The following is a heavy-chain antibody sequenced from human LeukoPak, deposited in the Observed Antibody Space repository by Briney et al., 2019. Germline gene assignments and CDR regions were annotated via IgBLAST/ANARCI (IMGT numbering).Heavy chain of an antibody. J-gene: IGHJ6*03. Sequence: GSLRLSCAASGFTFSSYGMHWVRQAPGKGLEWVAFIRYDGSNKYYADSVKGRFTISRDNSKNTLYLQMNSLRAEDTAVYYCAKDRGYIAAAGTVYYYYYMDVWGRGTTVTVSS. CDR2: IRYDGSNK. D-gene: IGHD6-13*01. CDR3: AKDRGYIAAAGTVYYYYYMDV. V-gene: IGHV3-30*02. CDR1: GFTFSSYG.